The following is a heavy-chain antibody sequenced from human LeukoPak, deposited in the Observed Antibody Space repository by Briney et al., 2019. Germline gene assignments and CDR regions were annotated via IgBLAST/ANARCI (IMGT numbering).Heavy chain of an antibody. J-gene: IGHJ4*02. Sequence: APVKVSCKASGYTFTSYDINWVRQATGQGLEWMGWMNPNSGNTGYAQKFQGRVTMTRNTSISTAYMELSSLRSEDTAVYYCARGRAIFGVAVYYFDYWGQGTLVTVSS. CDR1: GYTFTSYD. CDR3: ARGRAIFGVAVYYFDY. CDR2: MNPNSGNT. V-gene: IGHV1-8*01. D-gene: IGHD3-3*01.